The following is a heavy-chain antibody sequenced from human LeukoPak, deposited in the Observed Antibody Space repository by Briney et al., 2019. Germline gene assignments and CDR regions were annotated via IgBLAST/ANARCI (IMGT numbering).Heavy chain of an antibody. CDR1: GFTFSSYA. D-gene: IGHD5-18*01. Sequence: GGSLRLSCAASGFTFSSYAMHWVRQAPGKGLGWVAVISYDGSNKYYADSVKGRFTISRDNSKNTLYLQMNSLRAEDTAVYYCARVNLAGAAMVKEAFDYWGQGTLVTVSS. J-gene: IGHJ4*02. CDR2: ISYDGSNK. V-gene: IGHV3-30*04. CDR3: ARVNLAGAAMVKEAFDY.